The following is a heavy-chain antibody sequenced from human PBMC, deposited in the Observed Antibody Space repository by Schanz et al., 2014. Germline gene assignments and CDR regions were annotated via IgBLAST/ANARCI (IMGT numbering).Heavy chain of an antibody. D-gene: IGHD6-13*01. CDR1: GGSISSFK. Sequence: QVQLQESGPGLVKPSETLSLTCIVSGGSISSFKWSWIRQPPGKGLEYIGYIYSSGSTNYNPSLESRVTMSVDTSKNQFSLKLSSVTAADTAVYYCARAAGPVDYWGQGTLVTVSS. J-gene: IGHJ4*02. CDR3: ARAAGPVDY. CDR2: IYSSGST. V-gene: IGHV4-59*01.